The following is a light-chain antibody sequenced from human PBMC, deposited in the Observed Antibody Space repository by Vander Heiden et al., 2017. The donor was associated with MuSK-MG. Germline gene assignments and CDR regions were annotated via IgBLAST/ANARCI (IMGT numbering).Light chain of an antibody. CDR1: QRVSSTY. J-gene: IGKJ2*04. V-gene: IGKV3-20*01. CDR2: GAS. Sequence: EIVLTQSPATLSLTPGERATLSCRASQRVSSTYLAWYQQKAGQAPRLLVYGASSRATGIPDRFSGSGSGTDFTLTISRLEPEDFAVYYCQQYGTSPCSFGQGTKLEIK. CDR3: QQYGTSPCS.